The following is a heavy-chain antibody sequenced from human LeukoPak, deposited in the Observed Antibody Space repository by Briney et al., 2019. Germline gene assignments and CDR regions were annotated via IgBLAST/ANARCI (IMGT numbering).Heavy chain of an antibody. Sequence: GGSLRLSCAASGFTFSSHWRNWVRQAPGKGLEWVSAISSSSSYIYYADSVKGRFTISRDNAKNSLYLQMNSLRAEDTAVYYCARDFRDGYNRPYWGQGTLVTVSS. CDR3: ARDFRDGYNRPY. CDR1: GFTFSSHW. D-gene: IGHD5-24*01. J-gene: IGHJ4*02. CDR2: ISSSSSYI. V-gene: IGHV3-21*01.